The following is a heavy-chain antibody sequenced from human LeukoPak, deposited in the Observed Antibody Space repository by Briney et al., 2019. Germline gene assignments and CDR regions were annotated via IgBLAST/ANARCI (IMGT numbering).Heavy chain of an antibody. CDR2: ISAYNGNT. Sequence: ASVKVSCKASGYTFTSYGISWVRQAPGQGLEWMGWISAYNGNTNYAQKFQGRVTMTRDTSTSTVYMELSSLRSEDTAVYYCARESSSGGSYGYWGQGTLVTVSS. D-gene: IGHD1-26*01. CDR3: ARESSSGGSYGY. J-gene: IGHJ4*02. CDR1: GYTFTSYG. V-gene: IGHV1-18*01.